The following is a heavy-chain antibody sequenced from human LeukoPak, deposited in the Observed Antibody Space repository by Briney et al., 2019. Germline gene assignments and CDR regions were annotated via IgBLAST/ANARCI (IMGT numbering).Heavy chain of an antibody. CDR2: ISSSGSTI. Sequence: GGSLRLSCAASGFTFSDYYMSWIRQAPGKGLEWVSYISSSGSTIYYADSVKGRFTISRDNSKNTLYLQMNSLRAEDTAVYYCAKEGVDYDSSGYPDYWGQGTLVTVSS. J-gene: IGHJ4*02. CDR3: AKEGVDYDSSGYPDY. CDR1: GFTFSDYY. D-gene: IGHD3-22*01. V-gene: IGHV3-11*04.